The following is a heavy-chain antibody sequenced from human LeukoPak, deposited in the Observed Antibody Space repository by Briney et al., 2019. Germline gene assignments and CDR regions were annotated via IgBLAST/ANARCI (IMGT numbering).Heavy chain of an antibody. CDR1: GGSISSYY. D-gene: IGHD3-22*01. CDR2: IYYSGST. Sequence: SETLSLTCTVSGGSISSYYWSWIRQPPGKGLEWIGYIYYSGSTNFNPALRSRVTISVDTSKNQSSLKLTSVTAADTAVYYCARVEDYYDSSGYYSAEYFQHWGQGTLVTVSS. J-gene: IGHJ1*01. V-gene: IGHV4-59*01. CDR3: ARVEDYYDSSGYYSAEYFQH.